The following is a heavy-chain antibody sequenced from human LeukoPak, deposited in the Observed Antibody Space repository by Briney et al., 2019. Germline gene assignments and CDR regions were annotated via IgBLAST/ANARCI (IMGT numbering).Heavy chain of an antibody. CDR2: ISAYNGNT. CDR3: AGVEMATANWFDP. V-gene: IGHV1-18*01. J-gene: IGHJ5*02. Sequence: GASVKVSCKASGYTFTSYGISWVRQAPGQGLEWMGWISAYNGNTNYAQKLQGRVTITADESTSTAYMELSSLRSEDTAVYYCAGVEMATANWFDPWGQGTLVTVSS. D-gene: IGHD5-24*01. CDR1: GYTFTSYG.